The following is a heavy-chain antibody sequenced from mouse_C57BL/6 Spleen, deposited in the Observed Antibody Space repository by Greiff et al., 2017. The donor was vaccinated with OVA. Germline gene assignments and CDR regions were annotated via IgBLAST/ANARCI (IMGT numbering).Heavy chain of an antibody. V-gene: IGHV1-15*01. CDR2: IDPETGGT. J-gene: IGHJ4*01. CDR3: TRWGYYGSSPYAMDY. D-gene: IGHD1-1*01. CDR1: GYTFTDYE. Sequence: VKLQQSGAELVRPGASVTLSCKASGYTFTDYEMHWVKQTPVHGLEWIGAIDPETGGTAYNQKFKGKAILTADKSSSTAYMELRSLTSEDSAVYYCTRWGYYGSSPYAMDYWGQGTSVTVSS.